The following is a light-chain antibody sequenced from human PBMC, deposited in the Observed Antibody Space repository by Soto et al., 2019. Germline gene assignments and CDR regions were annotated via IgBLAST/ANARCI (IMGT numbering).Light chain of an antibody. CDR1: QSLSNNIY. Sequence: QSLSNNIYLAWYQQKPGQAPRLLIYGASSRATGIPNAFSGSRSGTAVTASLRSRYSEHSSSCYCEPHCNAHPTFGQGTKVDIK. CDR3: EPHCNAHPT. V-gene: IGKV3-20*01. J-gene: IGKJ1*01. CDR2: GAS.